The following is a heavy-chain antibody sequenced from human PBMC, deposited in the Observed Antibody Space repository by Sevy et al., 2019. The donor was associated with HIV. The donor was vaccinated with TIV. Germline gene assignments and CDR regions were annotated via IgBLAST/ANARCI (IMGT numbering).Heavy chain of an antibody. CDR3: ARDLDYGDHVCAFDI. D-gene: IGHD4-17*01. CDR1: GFTFSSYS. Sequence: GGSLRLSCAASGFTFSSYSMNWVRQAPGKGLEWVSSISSSSSYIYYADSVKGRFTISRDNAKNSLYLQMNSLRAEDTAVYYCARDLDYGDHVCAFDIRGQGTMVTVSS. V-gene: IGHV3-21*01. CDR2: ISSSSSYI. J-gene: IGHJ3*02.